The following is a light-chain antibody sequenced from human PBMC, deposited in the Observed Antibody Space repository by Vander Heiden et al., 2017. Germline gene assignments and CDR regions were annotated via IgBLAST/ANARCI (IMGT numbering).Light chain of an antibody. CDR3: CSYAGYSTYV. Sequence: QSALTQPASVSGSPRQSITISCTGTSSDVGNYNLVSWYQQHPGKAPKPLIFEVNKRPSGVSNGFSGSKSGNTASPTIFGLQDDEEAEYYCCSYAGYSTYVFGTGTRVTVL. CDR1: SSDVGNYNL. CDR2: EVN. J-gene: IGLJ1*01. V-gene: IGLV2-23*02.